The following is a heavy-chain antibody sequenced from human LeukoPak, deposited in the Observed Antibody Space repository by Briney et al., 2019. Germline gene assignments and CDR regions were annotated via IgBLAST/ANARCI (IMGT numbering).Heavy chain of an antibody. V-gene: IGHV3-30*02. Sequence: AGGSLRLSCAASGFTFSNYWMSWVRQAPGKGLEWVAFIRYDGSNKNYADSVKGRFTISRDNSKNTLYLQMNSLRAEDTAVYYCARDWSSEFDYWGQGTLVTVSS. CDR1: GFTFSNYW. CDR2: IRYDGSNK. D-gene: IGHD1-26*01. J-gene: IGHJ4*02. CDR3: ARDWSSEFDY.